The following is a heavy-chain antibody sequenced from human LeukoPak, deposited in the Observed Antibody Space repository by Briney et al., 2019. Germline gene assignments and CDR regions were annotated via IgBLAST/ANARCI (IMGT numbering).Heavy chain of an antibody. CDR3: ARPRGTYFDY. V-gene: IGHV4-34*01. D-gene: IGHD2-15*01. CDR1: GGSFSGYY. CDR2: INHSGST. J-gene: IGHJ4*02. Sequence: SETLSLTCAVYGGSFSGYYWSWIRQPPGKGLEWIGEINHSGSTNYNPSLKSRVTISVDTSKNQFSLKLSSVTAADTAVYYCARPRGTYFDYWGQGTLVTVSS.